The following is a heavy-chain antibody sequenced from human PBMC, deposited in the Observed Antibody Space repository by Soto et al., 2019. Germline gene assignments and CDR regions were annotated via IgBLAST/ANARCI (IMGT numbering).Heavy chain of an antibody. Sequence: QVQLVQSGAEVKKPGSSVKVSCKASGGTFSSYTISWVRQAPGQGLEWMGRIIPILGIANYAQKFQGRVTITADKSTSTAYMELRSLRSEDTAVYYCAREWGSYYDGSGYDAFDIWGQGTMVTVSS. V-gene: IGHV1-69*08. J-gene: IGHJ3*02. CDR3: AREWGSYYDGSGYDAFDI. CDR2: IIPILGIA. D-gene: IGHD3-22*01. CDR1: GGTFSSYT.